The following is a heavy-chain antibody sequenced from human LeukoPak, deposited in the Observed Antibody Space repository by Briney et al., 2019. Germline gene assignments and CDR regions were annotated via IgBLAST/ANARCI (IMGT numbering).Heavy chain of an antibody. CDR2: INAGNGNT. Sequence: ASVKVSCKASGYTFTSYAMHWVRQAPGQRLEWMGWINAGNGNTKYSQKFQGRVTITRDTSASTAYMELSSLRSEDTAVYYCARAPPSLSAARRVGKNWFDPWGQGTLVTVSS. V-gene: IGHV1-3*01. D-gene: IGHD6-13*01. CDR1: GYTFTSYA. CDR3: ARAPPSLSAARRVGKNWFDP. J-gene: IGHJ5*02.